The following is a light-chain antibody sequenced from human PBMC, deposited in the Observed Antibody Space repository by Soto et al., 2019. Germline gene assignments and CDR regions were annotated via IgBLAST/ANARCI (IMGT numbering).Light chain of an antibody. V-gene: IGKV1-39*01. CDR3: QQSYSTFT. CDR2: DAS. J-gene: IGKJ3*01. Sequence: DIQMTQSPSSLSASVGDRVTITCRASQSISTYLNWYQQRPGKAPKILIYDASRLQSGVPSRFSGSGSGTDFTLTISSLQPEDFATYYCQQSYSTFTFGPGTKVDIK. CDR1: QSISTY.